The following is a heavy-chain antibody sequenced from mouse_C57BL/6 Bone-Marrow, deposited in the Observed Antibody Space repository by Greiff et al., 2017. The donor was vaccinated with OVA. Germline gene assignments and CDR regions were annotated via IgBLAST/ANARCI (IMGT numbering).Heavy chain of an antibody. CDR3: ASGGGYYY. J-gene: IGHJ2*01. Sequence: EVQLVESGPGLVKPSQSLSLTCSVTGYSITSGYYWNWIRQFPGNKLEWMGYISYDGSNNYNPSLKNRISITRDTSKYQFFLKLNSVTTEDTATYYCASGGGYYYWGQGTTLTVSS. CDR1: GYSITSGYY. CDR2: ISYDGSN. V-gene: IGHV3-6*01. D-gene: IGHD2-3*01.